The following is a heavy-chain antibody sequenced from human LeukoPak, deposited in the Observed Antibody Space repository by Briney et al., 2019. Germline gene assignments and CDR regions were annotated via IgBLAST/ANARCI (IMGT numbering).Heavy chain of an antibody. CDR2: ISSSSSYI. J-gene: IGHJ3*02. Sequence: GGSLRLSCAASGFTFSSYSMNWVRQAPGKGLEWVSSISSSSSYIYYADSVKGRFTISRDNAKNSLYLQMNSLRAEDTAVYYCARESGSGSSEHAFDIWGQGTMVTVSS. CDR1: GFTFSSYS. V-gene: IGHV3-21*01. CDR3: ARESGSGSSEHAFDI. D-gene: IGHD1-26*01.